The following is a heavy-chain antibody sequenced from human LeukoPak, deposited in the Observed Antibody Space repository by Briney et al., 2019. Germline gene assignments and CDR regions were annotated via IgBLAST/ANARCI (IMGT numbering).Heavy chain of an antibody. CDR3: ARDLSWGSYTS. CDR1: GGSISNSNYY. V-gene: IGHV4-39*07. CDR2: IYYSGTT. Sequence: SETLSLTCSVSGGSISNSNYYWAWIRQPPGKGLEWIGNIYYSGTTYYNPSLKSRVSTSVETSKNQFSLKLSSVTAADTAVYYCARDLSWGSYTSWGQGTLVTVSS. J-gene: IGHJ4*02. D-gene: IGHD3-16*01.